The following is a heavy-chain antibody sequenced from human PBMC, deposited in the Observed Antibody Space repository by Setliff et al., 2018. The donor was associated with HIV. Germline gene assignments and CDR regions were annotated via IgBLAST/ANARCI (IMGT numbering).Heavy chain of an antibody. CDR1: GGTFSSFG. CDR2: ITPMFGTA. V-gene: IGHV1-69*13. Sequence: SVKVSCKASGGTFSSFGISWVRQAPGQGLEWMGGITPMFGTAKYAQKFQGRVTITADESTSTVYMEMSSLRSEDTAVYYCAASTYNWFDPWGQGTLVTVSS. CDR3: AASTYNWFDP. J-gene: IGHJ5*02.